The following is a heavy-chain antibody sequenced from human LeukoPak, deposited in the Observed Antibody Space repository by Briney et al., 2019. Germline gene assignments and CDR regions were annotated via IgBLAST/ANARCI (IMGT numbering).Heavy chain of an antibody. CDR2: IIPTFGTA. Sequence: GASVKVSCTASGGTFSSYAVNWVRQAPGQGLEWMGGIIPTFGTANYVQKFQGRVTITADESTSTAYMELSSLRSEDTAVYYCARVIDYGDYGFDYWGQGTLVTVSS. CDR3: ARVIDYGDYGFDY. D-gene: IGHD4-17*01. CDR1: GGTFSSYA. V-gene: IGHV1-69*13. J-gene: IGHJ4*02.